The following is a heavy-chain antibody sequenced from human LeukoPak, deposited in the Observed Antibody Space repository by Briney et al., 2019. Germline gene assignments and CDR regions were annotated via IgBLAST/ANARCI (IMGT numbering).Heavy chain of an antibody. V-gene: IGHV1-2*02. CDR3: ARLGAYCGGDCYADY. Sequence: ASVKVSCKASGYTFTGYYMHWVRQAPGQGLEWMGWINPNSGGTNYAQKFQGRVTMTRDTSISTAYMELSRLRSDDTAAYYCARLGAYCGGDCYADYWGQGTLVTVSS. CDR2: INPNSGGT. D-gene: IGHD2-21*01. J-gene: IGHJ4*02. CDR1: GYTFTGYY.